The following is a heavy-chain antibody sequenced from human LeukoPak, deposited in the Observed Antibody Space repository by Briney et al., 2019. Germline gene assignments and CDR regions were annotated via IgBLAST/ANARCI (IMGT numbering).Heavy chain of an antibody. CDR1: GYTFTSYG. Sequence: GASVKVSCKASGYTFTSYGISWVRQAPGQGLEWMGWISAYNGNTNYAQKLQGRVTMTTDTSTSTAYMELRSLRSDDTAVYYCAIVNRYCSSTSCYRGPYYFDYWGQGTLVTVSS. J-gene: IGHJ4*02. V-gene: IGHV1-18*01. CDR3: AIVNRYCSSTSCYRGPYYFDY. CDR2: ISAYNGNT. D-gene: IGHD2-2*02.